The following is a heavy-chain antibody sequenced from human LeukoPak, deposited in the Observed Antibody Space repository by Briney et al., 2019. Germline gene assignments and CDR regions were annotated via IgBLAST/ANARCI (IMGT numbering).Heavy chain of an antibody. V-gene: IGHV3-21*04. CDR1: GFTFSSYT. CDR3: ARDYWNDY. Sequence: GGSLRLSCAASGFTFSSYTMNWVRQAPGKGLEWVSAISGSTTYIYYTDSVKGRFTISRDNAKTVYLQMNSLRVEDTAVYYCARDYWNDYWGQGTLVTVSS. D-gene: IGHD1-1*01. CDR2: ISGSTTYI. J-gene: IGHJ4*02.